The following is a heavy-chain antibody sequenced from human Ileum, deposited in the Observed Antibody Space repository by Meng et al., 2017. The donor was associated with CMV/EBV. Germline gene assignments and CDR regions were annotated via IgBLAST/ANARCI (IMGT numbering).Heavy chain of an antibody. Sequence: VASGFTFSNYVMHWVRQAPGKGLEWVAIIWYDGTNIYYADSVKGRFTISKDNSKSTLYLQMNSLRTEDTAMYYCARLSRGVVAPFAYWGQGTLVTVSS. CDR1: GFTFSNYV. CDR3: ARLSRGVVAPFAY. J-gene: IGHJ4*02. CDR2: IWYDGTNI. D-gene: IGHD3-16*02. V-gene: IGHV3-33*01.